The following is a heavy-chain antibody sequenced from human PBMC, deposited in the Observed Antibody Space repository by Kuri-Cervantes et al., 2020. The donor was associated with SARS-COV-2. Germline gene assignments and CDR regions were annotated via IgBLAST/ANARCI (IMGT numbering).Heavy chain of an antibody. CDR2: ITPFNGNT. D-gene: IGHD5-24*01. Sequence: SVKVSCKASGVSFDYRFLHWVRQAPGQALEWMGWITPFNGNTDYAQRFQDRVTITRDRSMSTAYMELSSLRFEDTAMYYCARSGPGAISREDGAFDIWGQGTMVTVSS. CDR1: GVSFDYRF. J-gene: IGHJ3*02. V-gene: IGHV1-45*02. CDR3: ARSGPGAISREDGAFDI.